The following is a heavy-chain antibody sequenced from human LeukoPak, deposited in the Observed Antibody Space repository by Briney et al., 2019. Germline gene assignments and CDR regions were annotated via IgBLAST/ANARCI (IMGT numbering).Heavy chain of an antibody. V-gene: IGHV4-59*12. J-gene: IGHJ5*02. Sequence: PSETLSLTCTVSGGSISSYYWSWIRQPPGKGLEWIGYIYYSGSTNYNPSLKSRVTISVDTSKNQFSLNLSSVTAADTAVYYCARDPKVYYGSGNWFDPWGQGTLVTVSS. D-gene: IGHD3-10*01. CDR2: IYYSGST. CDR3: ARDPKVYYGSGNWFDP. CDR1: GGSISSYY.